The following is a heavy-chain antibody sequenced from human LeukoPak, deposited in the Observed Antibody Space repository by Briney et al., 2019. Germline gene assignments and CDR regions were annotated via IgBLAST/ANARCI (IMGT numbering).Heavy chain of an antibody. CDR1: GYTFSRYG. Sequence: ASVKVSCKTSGYTFSRYGISWARQAPGQGLEWMGCIIGYSDSTKYAQNLQGRVTMTTGTSTSTAYMELRSLTSDDTAVYYCARGHYYDSSGYYHFDYWGQGTLVTVSS. CDR3: ARGHYYDSSGYYHFDY. CDR2: IIGYSDST. V-gene: IGHV1-18*01. D-gene: IGHD3-22*01. J-gene: IGHJ4*02.